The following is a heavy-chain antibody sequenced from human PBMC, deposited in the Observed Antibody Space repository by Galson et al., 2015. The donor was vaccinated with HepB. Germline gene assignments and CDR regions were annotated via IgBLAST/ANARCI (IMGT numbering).Heavy chain of an antibody. CDR2: IASGGSI. Sequence: SLRLSCAGSRFTVKNYAMSWVRQAPGKGLEWISTIASGGSIYYADSVKGRFTISRDNSRSTRYLQLNSPRVEDAAIYYCATSRSTASRDYMDGWGKGTTVTVSS. V-gene: IGHV3-23*01. D-gene: IGHD2-2*01. J-gene: IGHJ6*03. CDR3: ATSRSTASRDYMDG. CDR1: RFTVKNYA.